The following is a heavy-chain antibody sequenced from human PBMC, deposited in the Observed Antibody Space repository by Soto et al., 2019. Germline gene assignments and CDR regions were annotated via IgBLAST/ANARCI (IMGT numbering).Heavy chain of an antibody. J-gene: IGHJ4*02. CDR2: IIPIFGTA. V-gene: IGHV1-69*13. D-gene: IGHD6-13*01. Sequence: SVKGSCKASGGTFSIYAISWVRQAPGQGLEWMGGIIPIFGTANYAQKFQGRVTITADESTSTAYMELSSLRSEDTAVYYCARDRVGAAAGTGFDYWGQGTLVTVSS. CDR3: ARDRVGAAAGTGFDY. CDR1: GGTFSIYA.